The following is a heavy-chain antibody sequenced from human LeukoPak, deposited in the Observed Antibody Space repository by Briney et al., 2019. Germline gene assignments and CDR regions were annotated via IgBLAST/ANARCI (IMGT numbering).Heavy chain of an antibody. J-gene: IGHJ4*02. CDR3: ARHAPYMITFGGVTYFDY. CDR1: GHSVTSDFY. Sequence: SETLSLTCTVSGHSVTSDFYGGWIRQLPGKGLEWIGTIFHTGKTYYNPSLKSRVTISVDTSKNQFSLKLSSVTAADTAVYYCARHAPYMITFGGVTYFDYWGQGTLVTVSS. D-gene: IGHD3-16*01. CDR2: IFHTGKT. V-gene: IGHV4-38-2*02.